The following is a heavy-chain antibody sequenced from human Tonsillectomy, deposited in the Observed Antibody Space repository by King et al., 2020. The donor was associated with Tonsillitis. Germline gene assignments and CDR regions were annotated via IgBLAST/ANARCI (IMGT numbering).Heavy chain of an antibody. CDR1: GFTFSSYS. V-gene: IGHV3-21*01. CDR3: ARDFPTYYDFWSGYYSSAFDI. J-gene: IGHJ3*02. CDR2: ISSSSSYI. Sequence: QLVQSGGGLVKPGGSLRLSCAASGFTFSSYSMHWVRQAPGKGLEWVSSISSSSSYIYYADSVKGRFTISRDNAKNSLYLQMNSLRAEDTAVYYCARDFPTYYDFWSGYYSSAFDIWGQGTMVTVSS. D-gene: IGHD3-3*01.